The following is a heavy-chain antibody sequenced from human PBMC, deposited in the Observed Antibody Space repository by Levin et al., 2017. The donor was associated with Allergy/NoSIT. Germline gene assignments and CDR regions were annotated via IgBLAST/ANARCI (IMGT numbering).Heavy chain of an antibody. CDR2: IKQDGSEK. J-gene: IGHJ3*02. V-gene: IGHV3-7*01. CDR1: GFTFSSYW. Sequence: GGSLRLSCAASGFTFSSYWMSWVRQAPGKGLEWVANIKQDGSEKYYVDSVKGRFTISRDNAKNSLYLQMNSLRAEDTAVYYCARVQLFLTTHDAFDIWGQGTMVTVSS. D-gene: IGHD4/OR15-4a*01. CDR3: ARVQLFLTTHDAFDI.